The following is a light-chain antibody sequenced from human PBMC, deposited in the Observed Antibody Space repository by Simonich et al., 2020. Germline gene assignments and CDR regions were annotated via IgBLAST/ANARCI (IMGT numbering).Light chain of an antibody. V-gene: IGLV6-57*01. CDR1: RGNIASNY. CDR2: EDN. J-gene: IGLJ3*02. Sequence: NFMLTQPHSVSESPGKTVTISCTRSRGNIASNYVQWYQQRPGSSPTTVIYEDNQRPAGVPDRFSGSIDSSSNSASLTISGLKTEDEADYYCQSYDSSNWVFGGGTKLTVL. CDR3: QSYDSSNWV.